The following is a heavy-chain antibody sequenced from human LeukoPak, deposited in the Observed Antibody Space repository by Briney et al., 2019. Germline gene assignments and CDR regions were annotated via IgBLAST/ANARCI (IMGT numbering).Heavy chain of an antibody. CDR1: GFTFSTYS. J-gene: IGHJ4*02. D-gene: IGHD6-19*01. Sequence: GGSLRLSCAASGFTFSTYSMNWVRQAPGKGLEWVSSISSSNSYIYYADSMKGRFTISRDNAKNSLYLQMNSLRAEDTAVYYCARAHYNSGWYPAYFDYWGQGTLVTVSS. V-gene: IGHV3-21*01. CDR3: ARAHYNSGWYPAYFDY. CDR2: ISSSNSYI.